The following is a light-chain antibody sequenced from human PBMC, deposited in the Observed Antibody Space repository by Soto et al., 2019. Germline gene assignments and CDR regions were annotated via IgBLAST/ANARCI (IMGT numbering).Light chain of an antibody. J-gene: IGLJ2*01. Sequence: SYELTQPPSVSVAPGKTARITCGGNNIGSKSVHWYQQKPGQAPVLVIYYDSDRPSGIPERFSGSNSGNTATLTISRVEAGDEADHYCQVWDSSSDHPFGGGTKLTVL. CDR1: NIGSKS. CDR2: YDS. CDR3: QVWDSSSDHP. V-gene: IGLV3-21*04.